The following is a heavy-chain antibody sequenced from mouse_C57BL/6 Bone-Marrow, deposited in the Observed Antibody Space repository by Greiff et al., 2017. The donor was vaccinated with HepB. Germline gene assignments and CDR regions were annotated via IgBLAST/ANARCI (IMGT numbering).Heavy chain of an antibody. J-gene: IGHJ2*01. CDR3: ATGKFYYFDY. CDR2: INPSSGYT. CDR1: GYTFTSYW. V-gene: IGHV1-7*01. Sequence: VQLQQSGAELAKPGASVKLSCKASGYTFTSYWMHWVKQRPGQGLEWIGYINPSSGYTKYNQKFKDKDTLTADKSSSTAYMQLSSLTYEDSAVYYCATGKFYYFDYWGQSTTLTVSS.